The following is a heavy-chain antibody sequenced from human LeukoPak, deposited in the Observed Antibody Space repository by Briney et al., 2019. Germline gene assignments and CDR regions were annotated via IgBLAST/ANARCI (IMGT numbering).Heavy chain of an antibody. D-gene: IGHD6-13*01. CDR2: ISSSGSTI. V-gene: IGHV3-48*03. Sequence: PGGSLRLSCSASGFTFSSYEMNWVRQAPGKGLEWVSYISSSGSTIYYADSVKGRFTISRDNAKNSLYLQMNSLRAEDTAVYYCAANWYQGDAFDIWGQGTMVTVSS. CDR3: AANWYQGDAFDI. CDR1: GFTFSSYE. J-gene: IGHJ3*02.